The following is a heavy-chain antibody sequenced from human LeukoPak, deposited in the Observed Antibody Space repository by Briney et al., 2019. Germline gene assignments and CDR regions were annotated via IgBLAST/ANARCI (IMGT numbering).Heavy chain of an antibody. CDR2: VNLQGST. D-gene: IGHD3-10*01. V-gene: IGHV4-4*02. CDR1: GGPISNTHW. CDR3: ARGDMILRGVIDDMDP. Sequence: SETLSLTCCVSGGPISNTHWWTWVRQPPGKGLEWIGEVNLQGSTNYNPSLKSQVAISVDKSENHISLKLTSVTAADTAVDYCARGDMILRGVIDDMDPWGQGTLVTVSS. J-gene: IGHJ5*02.